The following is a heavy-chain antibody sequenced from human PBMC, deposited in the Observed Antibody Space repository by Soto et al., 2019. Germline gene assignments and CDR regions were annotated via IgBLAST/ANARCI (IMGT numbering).Heavy chain of an antibody. CDR2: IIPILGIA. CDR1: GGTFSSYT. Sequence: SVKVSCKASGGTFSSYTISWVRQAPGQGLEWMGRIIPILGIANYAQKFQGRVTITADKSTSTAYMELSSLRSEDTAVYYCARGDKNDILTGYYRRYYFDYWGQGTLVTVSS. CDR3: ARGDKNDILTGYYRRYYFDY. V-gene: IGHV1-69*02. D-gene: IGHD3-9*01. J-gene: IGHJ4*02.